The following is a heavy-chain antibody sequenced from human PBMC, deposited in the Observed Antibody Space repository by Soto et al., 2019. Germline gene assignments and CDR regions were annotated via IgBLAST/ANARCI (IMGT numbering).Heavy chain of an antibody. Sequence: SETLSLTCTVSGGSISSYYWSWIRQPPGKGLEWIGYIYYSGSTNYNPSLKSRVTISVDTSKNQFSLKLSSLTAADTAVYYCARGYAYYDFWSGYVYGMDVWGQGTTVTVS. D-gene: IGHD3-3*01. CDR2: IYYSGST. CDR1: GGSISSYY. V-gene: IGHV4-59*01. J-gene: IGHJ6*02. CDR3: ARGYAYYDFWSGYVYGMDV.